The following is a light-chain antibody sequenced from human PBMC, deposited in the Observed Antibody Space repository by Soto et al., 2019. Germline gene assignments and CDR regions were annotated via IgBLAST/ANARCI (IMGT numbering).Light chain of an antibody. CDR1: QSVSNNY. V-gene: IGKV3-20*01. CDR3: QQYGRSPPLT. Sequence: EIVLMQTPGTLSLSPGERATLSFRASQSVSNNYVAWYQQKPGQAPGLLIAGASSRATGNPDRLSGSGSGTDFTFTISRLEPEDCAVYYCQQYGRSPPLTFGGGTKVEIK. J-gene: IGKJ4*01. CDR2: GAS.